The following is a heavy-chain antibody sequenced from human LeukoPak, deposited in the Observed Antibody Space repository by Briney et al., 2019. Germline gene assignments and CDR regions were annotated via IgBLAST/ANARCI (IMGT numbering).Heavy chain of an antibody. CDR3: ARTTTFAPHFDY. J-gene: IGHJ4*02. D-gene: IGHD1-1*01. CDR2: IYSGGTT. CDR1: TVXXXY. Sequence: TVXXXYMSWVRQXPGKGLEWVSVIYSGGTTYYADSVKGRFTISRDNSKNTLYLQMNSLRAEDTAVYYCARTTTFAPHFDYWGQGTLVTVSS. V-gene: IGHV3-66*01.